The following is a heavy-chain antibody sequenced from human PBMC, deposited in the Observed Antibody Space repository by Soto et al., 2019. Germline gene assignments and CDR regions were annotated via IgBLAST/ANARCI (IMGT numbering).Heavy chain of an antibody. D-gene: IGHD4-17*01. CDR1: GGTFSSYA. J-gene: IGHJ5*02. V-gene: IGHV1-69*01. CDR3: ARDSITPTVTTDWFDP. Sequence: QVQLVQSGAEVKKPGSSVKVSCKASGGTFSSYAISWVRQAPVQGLEWMGGTIPIFGTANYAQKFQGRVTITADESTSTAYMELSSLRSEDTAVYYCARDSITPTVTTDWFDPWGQGTLVTVSS. CDR2: TIPIFGTA.